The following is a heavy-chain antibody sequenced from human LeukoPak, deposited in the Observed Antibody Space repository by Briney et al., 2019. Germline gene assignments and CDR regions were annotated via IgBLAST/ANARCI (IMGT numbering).Heavy chain of an antibody. J-gene: IGHJ5*02. D-gene: IGHD2-2*01. CDR3: ARGDYCSSTSCAEGWFDP. V-gene: IGHV1-69*05. Sequence: GSSVKVSCKASGGTFSSYAISWVRQAPGQGLEWMGGIIPIFGTANYAQKFQGRVTITTDESTSTAYMELSSLRSEDTAVYYCARGDYCSSTSCAEGWFDPWGQGTLVTVSS. CDR1: GGTFSSYA. CDR2: IIPIFGTA.